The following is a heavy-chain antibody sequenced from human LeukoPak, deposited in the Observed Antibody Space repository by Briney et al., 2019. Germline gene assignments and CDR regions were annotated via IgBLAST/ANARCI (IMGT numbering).Heavy chain of an antibody. CDR1: GYTFTGYY. J-gene: IGHJ5*02. CDR2: INPNSGGT. CDR3: ARDSFVTSLAARVGNSVDWFDP. V-gene: IGHV1-2*02. D-gene: IGHD6-6*01. Sequence: ASVKVSCKASGYTFTGYYMHWVRQAPGQGLEWMGWINPNSGGTNYAQKFQGRVTMTRDTSISTAYMELSRLRSDDTAVYYCARDSFVTSLAARVGNSVDWFDPWGQGTLVTVSS.